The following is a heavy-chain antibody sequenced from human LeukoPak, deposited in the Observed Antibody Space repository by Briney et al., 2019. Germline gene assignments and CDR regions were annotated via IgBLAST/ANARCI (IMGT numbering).Heavy chain of an antibody. Sequence: GGSLRLSCAASGFTFSSYAMHWVRQAPGKGLEWVAVISYDGSNKYYADSVKGRFTISRDNSKNTLYLQMNSLRAEDTAVYYCARATSSVKYCSSTSCYTLGGYWGQGTLVTVSS. CDR1: GFTFSSYA. D-gene: IGHD2-2*02. CDR3: ARATSSVKYCSSTSCYTLGGY. CDR2: ISYDGSNK. V-gene: IGHV3-30-3*01. J-gene: IGHJ4*02.